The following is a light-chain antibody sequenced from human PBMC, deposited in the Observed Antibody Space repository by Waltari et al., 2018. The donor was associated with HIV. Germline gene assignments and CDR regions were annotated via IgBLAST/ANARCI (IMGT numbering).Light chain of an antibody. CDR2: DVS. V-gene: IGLV2-14*03. CDR1: SRDVGGYRY. Sequence: QSALTQPASVSGSPGQSITISCSGTSRDVGGYRYVSWYQQHPGKAPELVLFDVSNRPSWFANRFAASRAGNTASRTSSGLQTEDEGDYFCSAYARSAAHVIFGGGTKLTVL. J-gene: IGLJ2*01. CDR3: SAYARSAAHVI.